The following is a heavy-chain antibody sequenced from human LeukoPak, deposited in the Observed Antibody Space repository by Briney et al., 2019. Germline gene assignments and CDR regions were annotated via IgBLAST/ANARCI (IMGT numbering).Heavy chain of an antibody. CDR1: GYTFTSYD. J-gene: IGHJ4*02. V-gene: IGHV1-8*02. CDR2: MNPNSGNT. D-gene: IGHD3-3*01. Sequence: GASVKVSCKASGYTFTSYDINWVRQATGQGLEWMGWMNPNSGNTGYAQKFQGRVTMTRDTSISTAYMELSRLRSDDTAVYYCARDPTGRLRFLEWVYFDYWGQGTLVTVSS. CDR3: ARDPTGRLRFLEWVYFDY.